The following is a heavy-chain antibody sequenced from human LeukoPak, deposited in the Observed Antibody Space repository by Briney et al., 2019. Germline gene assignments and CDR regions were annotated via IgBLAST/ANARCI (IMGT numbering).Heavy chain of an antibody. J-gene: IGHJ3*02. CDR1: GYTLTELS. V-gene: IGHV1-24*01. D-gene: IGHD3-10*01. Sequence: EASVKVSCKVSGYTLTELSMYWVRQAPGKGLEWMGGFDPEDGETIYAQKFQGRVTMTEDTSTDTAYMELSSLRSEDTAVYYCATWIGSITMVRGVQDAFDIWGQGTMVTVSS. CDR3: ATWIGSITMVRGVQDAFDI. CDR2: FDPEDGET.